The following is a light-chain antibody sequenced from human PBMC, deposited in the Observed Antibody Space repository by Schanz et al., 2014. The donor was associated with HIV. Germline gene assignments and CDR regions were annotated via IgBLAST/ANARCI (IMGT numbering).Light chain of an antibody. J-gene: IGLJ3*02. CDR2: DVS. Sequence: QSVLTQPASVSGSPGQSITISCTGTSSDVGTYPYVSWYQQHPGKAPKLIIYDVSNRPSGVPDRFSGSKSGTSASLAISGLQSADEAEYYCAAWDDSLNVVLFGGGTKLTVL. CDR1: SSDVGTYPY. CDR3: AAWDDSLNVVL. V-gene: IGLV2-14*03.